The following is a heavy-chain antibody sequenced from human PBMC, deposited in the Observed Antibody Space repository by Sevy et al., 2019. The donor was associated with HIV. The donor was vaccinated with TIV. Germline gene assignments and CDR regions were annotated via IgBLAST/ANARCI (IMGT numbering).Heavy chain of an antibody. V-gene: IGHV1-8*01. CDR1: GYTFTSYD. CDR3: ARRLPSPRPRSVIRAIDAFDI. CDR2: MNPNSGNT. D-gene: IGHD3-22*01. Sequence: ASVKVSGKASGYTFTSYDINWVRQATGQGLEWMGWMNPNSGNTGYAQKFQGRVTMTRNTSISTAYMEQSSLRSEDTAAYYCARRLPSPRPRSVIRAIDAFDIWGQGTMVTVSS. J-gene: IGHJ3*02.